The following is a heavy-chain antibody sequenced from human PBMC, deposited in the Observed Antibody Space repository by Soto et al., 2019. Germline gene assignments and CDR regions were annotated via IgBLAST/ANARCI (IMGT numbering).Heavy chain of an antibody. CDR2: INHSGST. V-gene: IGHV4-34*01. D-gene: IGHD2-15*01. CDR1: GGSFSGFC. Sequence: QVQLQQWGAGLLKPSETLSLTCAVYGGSFSGFCWSWIRQPPGKGLEWIGEINHSGSTNYNPSLKSRVTISADTSKNQFSLQLSSVTAADTAVYYCVSKLGSCTGGSCNWYFDLWGRGTLVTVSS. CDR3: VSKLGSCTGGSCNWYFDL. J-gene: IGHJ2*01.